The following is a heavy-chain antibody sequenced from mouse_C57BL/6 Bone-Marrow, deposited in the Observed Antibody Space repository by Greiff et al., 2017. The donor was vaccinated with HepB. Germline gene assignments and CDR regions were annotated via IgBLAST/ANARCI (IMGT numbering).Heavy chain of an antibody. J-gene: IGHJ2*01. CDR1: GYTFTDYY. D-gene: IGHD2-1*01. CDR2: IYPGSGNT. Sequence: QVQLQQSGPELVKPGASVKISCKASGYTFTDYYINWVKQRPGQGLEWIGWIYPGSGNTKYNEKFKGKATLTVDTSSSTAYMQLSSLTAEDSAVYFCAREGEVYYGNFGDDFDYWGQGTTLTVSS. CDR3: AREGEVYYGNFGDDFDY. V-gene: IGHV1-84*01.